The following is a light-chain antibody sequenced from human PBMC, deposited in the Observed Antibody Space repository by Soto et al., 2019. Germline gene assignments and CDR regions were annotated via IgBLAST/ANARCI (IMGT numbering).Light chain of an antibody. V-gene: IGLV2-14*01. Sequence: QSALTQPASVSGSPGQSITISCTGTSSDVGLYDYVSWYQHHPGKAPKLMIYEVSNRPSGVSDRFSGSKSGNTASLTISGLQAEDEADYYCCSYTSSDTDVFGTATKVTVL. CDR3: CSYTSSDTDV. J-gene: IGLJ1*01. CDR2: EVS. CDR1: SSDVGLYDY.